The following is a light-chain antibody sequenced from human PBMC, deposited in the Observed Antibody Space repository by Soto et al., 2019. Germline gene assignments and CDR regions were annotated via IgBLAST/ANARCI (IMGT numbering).Light chain of an antibody. J-gene: IGKJ4*01. Sequence: FTESPGTVSLSPGETGTLSCGASQSVSRSYLAWYPQKPGQAPRLLIYGASSRATGIPDRFSGGGSGTDFTLTICRLEPEDFAMYYSQRYFTPPLTFGGGTKVDIK. CDR1: QSVSRSY. V-gene: IGKV3-20*01. CDR3: QRYFTPPLT. CDR2: GAS.